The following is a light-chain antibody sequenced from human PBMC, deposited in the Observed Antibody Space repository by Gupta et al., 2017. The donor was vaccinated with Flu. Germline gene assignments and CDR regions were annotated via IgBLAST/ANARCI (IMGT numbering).Light chain of an antibody. J-gene: IGLJ3*02. V-gene: IGLV6-57*03. CDR3: QSFDSINQV. Sequence: NFILTQPHSVSASPGNTVTISCSRNSGSIASNYVQWYQRRPGGAPTVVRYDDGRRPAGVPDRFSGSIYISSNSASLTISGLMPEDEADYYCQSFDSINQVFGGGTRLTVL. CDR2: DDG. CDR1: SGSIASNY.